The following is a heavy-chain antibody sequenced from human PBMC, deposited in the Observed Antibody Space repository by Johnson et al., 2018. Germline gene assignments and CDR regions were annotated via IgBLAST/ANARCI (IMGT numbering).Heavy chain of an antibody. CDR2: MNPNSGNT. J-gene: IGHJ5*02. Sequence: QVQLVQSGAEGKKPGSSVKVSCKAAGGTFSSYGINWVRQATGQGLAWMGWMNPNSGNTGYAQKFQGRVTMTRNPSISTASMERSSLRSEDPAGYYCARASPPSPWGFDPWGQGTLVTVAS. CDR3: ARASPPSPWGFDP. D-gene: IGHD7-27*01. V-gene: IGHV1-8*02. CDR1: GGTFSSYG.